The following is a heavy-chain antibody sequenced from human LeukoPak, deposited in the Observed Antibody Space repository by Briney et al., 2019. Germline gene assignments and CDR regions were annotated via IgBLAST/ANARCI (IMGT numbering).Heavy chain of an antibody. Sequence: ASVRVSCKASGYTVTSYDINWVRQATGQGLEWMGWMNPNSGNTGYAQKFQGRVTMTRNTSISTAYMELSSLRSEDTAVYYCARGLYCSSTSCYLLSMDVWGQGTTVTVSS. CDR2: MNPNSGNT. CDR1: GYTVTSYD. J-gene: IGHJ6*02. CDR3: ARGLYCSSTSCYLLSMDV. V-gene: IGHV1-8*01. D-gene: IGHD2-2*01.